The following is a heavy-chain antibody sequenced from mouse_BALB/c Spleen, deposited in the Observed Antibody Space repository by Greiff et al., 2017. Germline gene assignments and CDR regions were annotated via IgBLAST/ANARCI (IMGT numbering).Heavy chain of an antibody. CDR1: GYTFTSYT. J-gene: IGHJ3*01. CDR3: AREGYGSPFAY. Sequence: VQLQQSGAELARPGASVKMSCKASGYTFTSYTMHWVKQRPGQGLEWIGYINPSSGYTNYNQKFKDKATLTADKSSSTAYMQLSSLTSEDSAVYYCAREGYGSPFAYWGQGTLVTVSA. CDR2: INPSSGYT. D-gene: IGHD1-1*01. V-gene: IGHV1-4*01.